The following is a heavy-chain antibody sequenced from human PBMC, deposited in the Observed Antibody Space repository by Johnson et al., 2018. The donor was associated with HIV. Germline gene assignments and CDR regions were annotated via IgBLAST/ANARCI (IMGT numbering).Heavy chain of an antibody. V-gene: IGHV3-64*01. Sequence: VQLVESGGGVVQPGRSLRLSCAASGFTFSSYAMHWVRQAPGKGLEYVPAISSNGGSTYYANSVKGRFTISRDNSKNTLYLQMGSLRAEDMAVYYCARGEEEQLGDAFDIWGPGTVVTVSS. CDR2: ISSNGGST. D-gene: IGHD6-6*01. CDR1: GFTFSSYA. CDR3: ARGEEEQLGDAFDI. J-gene: IGHJ3*02.